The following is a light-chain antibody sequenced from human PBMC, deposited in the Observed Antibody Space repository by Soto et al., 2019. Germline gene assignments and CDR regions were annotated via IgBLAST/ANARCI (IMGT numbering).Light chain of an antibody. CDR2: GAS. CDR3: QQYGSSSRT. CDR1: QSVSSY. J-gene: IGKJ1*01. Sequence: DIVLTQSPGTLSLSPGERATLSCRASQSVSSYLAWYQQKPGQAPRLLIYGASSRATGIPERFSGGGSGTAFTLTISRLEPEDFAGYYCQQYGSSSRTFGQGTKVEVK. V-gene: IGKV3-20*01.